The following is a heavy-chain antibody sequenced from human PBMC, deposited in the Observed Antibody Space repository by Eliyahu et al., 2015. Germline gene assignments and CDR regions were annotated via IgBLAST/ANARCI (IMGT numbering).Heavy chain of an antibody. Sequence: EVQLVESGGGLXQPGGSXRLSCAASGXXFXXYEMNWVRQAPGKGLEWVSYIRGSGSTIYYADSVKGRFTISRDNAKNSLYLQMNSLRAEDTAVYYCATVSRSHDAFDIWGQGTMVTVSS. J-gene: IGHJ3*02. V-gene: IGHV3-48*03. CDR2: IRGSGSTI. CDR3: ATVSRSHDAFDI. CDR1: GXXFXXYE.